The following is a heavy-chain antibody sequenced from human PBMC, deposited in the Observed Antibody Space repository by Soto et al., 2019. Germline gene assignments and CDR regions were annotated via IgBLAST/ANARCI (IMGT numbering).Heavy chain of an antibody. CDR2: IIDSGAST. CDR3: AKGRSYYYYYGVDV. CDR1: VLTCISSP. V-gene: IGHV3-23*01. Sequence: VRSLRLSSSAAVLTCISSPKGCDRQAPGKGLEWVSDIIDSGASTYYADSVKGRFTISRNNSKSTLYLQMNSLRAEDTALYYCAKGRSYYYYYGVDVWGQGTTVTVSS. J-gene: IGHJ6*02.